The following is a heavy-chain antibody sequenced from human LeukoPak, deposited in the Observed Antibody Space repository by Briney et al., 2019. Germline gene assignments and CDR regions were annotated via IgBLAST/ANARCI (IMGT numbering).Heavy chain of an antibody. D-gene: IGHD3-10*01. CDR3: ARVQLYYYGSGLFDY. J-gene: IGHJ4*02. V-gene: IGHV4-30-4*08. Sequence: SETLSLTCTVSGGSISSGDYYWSWIRQPPGKGLEWIGYIYYSGSTYYNPSLKSRVTKSVDTSKNQFSLKLSSVTAADTAVYYCARVQLYYYGSGLFDYWGQGTLVTVSS. CDR1: GGSISSGDYY. CDR2: IYYSGST.